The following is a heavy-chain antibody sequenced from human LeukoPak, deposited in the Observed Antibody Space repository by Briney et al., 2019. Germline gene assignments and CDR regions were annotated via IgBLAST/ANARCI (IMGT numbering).Heavy chain of an antibody. V-gene: IGHV4-30-4*01. CDR2: IYYSGRS. Sequence: SETLSLTCTVSGDSISSGDYYWSWICQPPGKGLKWIGYIYYSGRSYYNPSLESRITISVDTSKNQFSLKLRSVTAADTAVYYCAREPRDGYRTKAAFDIWGQGTMVTVSS. J-gene: IGHJ3*02. CDR3: AREPRDGYRTKAAFDI. CDR1: GDSISSGDYY. D-gene: IGHD5-24*01.